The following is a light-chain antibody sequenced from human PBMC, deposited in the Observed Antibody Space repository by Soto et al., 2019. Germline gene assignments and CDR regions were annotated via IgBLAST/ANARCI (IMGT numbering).Light chain of an antibody. V-gene: IGLV2-11*01. Sequence: QSALTQPRSVSGSPGQSVTISCTGTSSDVGVYNYVSWYQQLPGKAPKLMIYDVTKRPSGVPDRFSGSKSGNTASLTISGLQAEDEADYYCCSYAGIVVLGGGTQLTVL. J-gene: IGLJ7*01. CDR3: CSYAGIVV. CDR2: DVT. CDR1: SSDVGVYNY.